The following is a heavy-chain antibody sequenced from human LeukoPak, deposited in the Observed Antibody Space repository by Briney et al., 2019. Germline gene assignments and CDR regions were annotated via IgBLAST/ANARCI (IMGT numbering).Heavy chain of an antibody. J-gene: IGHJ6*03. V-gene: IGHV4-34*01. Sequence: SETLSLTCAVYGGSFSGYYWSWIRQSPGKGLEWIGETYHSESTNYNSSLKSRVTISLDTSKNQFFLKLSSVTAADTAVYYCARGRRIVVVLGATRTHRDYYMDVWGKGTTVTVSS. CDR3: ARGRRIVVVLGATRTHRDYYMDV. D-gene: IGHD2-15*01. CDR1: GGSFSGYY. CDR2: TYHSEST.